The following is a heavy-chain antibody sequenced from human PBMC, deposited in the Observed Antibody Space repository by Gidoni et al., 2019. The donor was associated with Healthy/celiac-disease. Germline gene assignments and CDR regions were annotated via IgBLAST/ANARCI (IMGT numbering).Heavy chain of an antibody. V-gene: IGHV4-34*01. Sequence: QVQLQQWGAGLLKPSETLSLPCAVYVGSFSGYYWSWIRQPPGKGLEWIGEINHSGSTNYNPSLKSRVTISVDTSKNQFSLKLSSVTAADTAVYYCARAAGIVVVPAARPGWFDPWGQGTLVTVSS. CDR1: VGSFSGYY. CDR3: ARAAGIVVVPAARPGWFDP. CDR2: INHSGST. J-gene: IGHJ5*02. D-gene: IGHD2-2*02.